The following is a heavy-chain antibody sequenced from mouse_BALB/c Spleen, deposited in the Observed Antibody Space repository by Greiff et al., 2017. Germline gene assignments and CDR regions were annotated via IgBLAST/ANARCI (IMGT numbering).Heavy chain of an antibody. CDR1: GYTFTDYY. D-gene: IGHD2-1*01. J-gene: IGHJ1*01. CDR2: IYPGSGNT. CDR3: AYGNYVWYFDV. Sequence: VQLQESGPELVKPGASVKISCKASGYTFTDYYINWVKQKPGQGLEWIGWIYPGSGNTKYNEKFKGKATLTVDTSSSTAYMQLSSLTSEDTAVYFCAYGNYVWYFDVWGAGTTVTVSS. V-gene: IGHV1-84*02.